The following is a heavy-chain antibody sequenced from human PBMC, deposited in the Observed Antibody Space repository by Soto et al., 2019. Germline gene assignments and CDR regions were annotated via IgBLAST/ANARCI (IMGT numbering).Heavy chain of an antibody. J-gene: IGHJ6*02. CDR3: ARLIVVVTASGGMDV. CDR1: GGTFSSYT. D-gene: IGHD2-21*02. CDR2: IIPILGIA. V-gene: IGHV1-69*02. Sequence: QVQLVQSGAEVKKPGSSVKVSCKASGGTFSSYTISWVRQAPGQGLEWMGRIIPILGIANYAQKFQGRVTIXXDXSXATAYMELSSLRSEDTAVYYCARLIVVVTASGGMDVWGQGTTVTVSS.